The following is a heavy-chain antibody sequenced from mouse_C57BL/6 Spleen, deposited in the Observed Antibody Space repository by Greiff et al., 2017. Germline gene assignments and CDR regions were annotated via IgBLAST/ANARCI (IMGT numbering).Heavy chain of an antibody. CDR2: INPSSGYT. CDR1: GYTFTSYT. CDR3: ARSNITGAFAY. D-gene: IGHD1-3*01. V-gene: IGHV1-4*01. Sequence: QVQLQQPGAELARPGASVKMSCKASGYTFTSYTMHWVKQRPGQGLEWIGYINPSSGYTKYNQKFKDKATLTADKSSSTAYMQLSSLTSEDSAVYYCARSNITGAFAYWGQGTLVTVSA. J-gene: IGHJ3*01.